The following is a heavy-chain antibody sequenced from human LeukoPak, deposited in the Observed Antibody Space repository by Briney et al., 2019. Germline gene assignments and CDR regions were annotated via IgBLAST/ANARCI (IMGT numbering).Heavy chain of an antibody. Sequence: SETLSLTCTVSGGSISSYYWSWIRQPPGKGLEWIGYIYYSGSTNYNPSLKSRVTISVDTSKNQFSLKLSSVTAADTAVYYCARDSSYYYDSSGYYSLGAFDIWGQGTMVTVSS. D-gene: IGHD3-22*01. J-gene: IGHJ3*02. V-gene: IGHV4-59*01. CDR3: ARDSSYYYDSSGYYSLGAFDI. CDR1: GGSISSYY. CDR2: IYYSGST.